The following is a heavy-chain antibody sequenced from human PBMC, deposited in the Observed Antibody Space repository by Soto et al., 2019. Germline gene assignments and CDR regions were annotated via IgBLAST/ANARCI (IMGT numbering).Heavy chain of an antibody. CDR2: INSDGSST. V-gene: IGHV3-74*01. CDR3: AKNQERELPRVIDF. Sequence: GGSLRLSCAASGFTFSSYWMHWVRQAPGKGLVWVSRINSDGSSTSYADSVKGRFTISRDNAKNTLYLQMNSLRAEDTAVYYCAKNQERELPRVIDFWGQGTLVTVSS. J-gene: IGHJ4*02. CDR1: GFTFSSYW. D-gene: IGHD1-7*01.